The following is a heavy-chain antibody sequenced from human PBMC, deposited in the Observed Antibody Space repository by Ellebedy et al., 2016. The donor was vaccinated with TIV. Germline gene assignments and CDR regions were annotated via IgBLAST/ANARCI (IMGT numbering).Heavy chain of an antibody. CDR3: ARLDTQYYDFWSGFSEGWYFDL. D-gene: IGHD3-3*01. V-gene: IGHV5-51*01. CDR2: IYPGDSDI. J-gene: IGHJ2*01. CDR1: GYSFTTYW. Sequence: GESLKISCKGSGYSFTTYWIGWVRQMPGKGLEWMGIIYPGDSDIRYSPAFEGQVTIPADKSIRTAYLQWSTLKASDTAMYYCARLDTQYYDFWSGFSEGWYFDLWGRGTLVPVSS.